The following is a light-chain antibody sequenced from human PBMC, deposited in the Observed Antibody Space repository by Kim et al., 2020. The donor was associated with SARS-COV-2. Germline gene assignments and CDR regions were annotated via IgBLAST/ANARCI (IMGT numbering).Light chain of an antibody. V-gene: IGLV3-19*01. J-gene: IGLJ7*01. CDR2: GKN. CDR3: NSRDSSGNHAV. Sequence: ACGQTVRSKGQEDSLRSYYASWYQQKPGQAPVLVIYGKNSRPSGIPDRFSGSSSGNTASLTITGAQAEDEADYYCNSRDSSGNHAVLGGGTQLTVL. CDR1: SLRSYY.